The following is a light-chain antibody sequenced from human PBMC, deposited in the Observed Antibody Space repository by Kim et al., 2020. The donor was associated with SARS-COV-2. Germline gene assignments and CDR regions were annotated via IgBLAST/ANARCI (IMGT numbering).Light chain of an antibody. V-gene: IGKV1-16*02. Sequence: ASVGDTVTLTCRASHGVDNYLSWFQQKPGKAPKSLIYAASSLHAGVPSEFSGSGSGTDFNLTISRLQPEDFATYYWQQYYSFPLTFGGGTKVDIK. CDR1: HGVDNY. CDR3: QQYYSFPLT. J-gene: IGKJ4*01. CDR2: AAS.